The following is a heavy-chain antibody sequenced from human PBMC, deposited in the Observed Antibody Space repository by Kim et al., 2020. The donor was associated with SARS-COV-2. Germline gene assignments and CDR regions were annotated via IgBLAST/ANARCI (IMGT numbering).Heavy chain of an antibody. V-gene: IGHV1-2*04. Sequence: ASVKVSCKASGYTFTGYYMHWVRQAPGQGLEWMGWINPNSGGTNYAQKFQGWVTMTRDTSISTAYMELSRLRSDDTAVYYCARDLIVGATTPNYYYGMDVWGQGKTGTVSS. J-gene: IGHJ6*01. CDR3: ARDLIVGATTPNYYYGMDV. D-gene: IGHD1-26*01. CDR1: GYTFTGYY. CDR2: INPNSGGT.